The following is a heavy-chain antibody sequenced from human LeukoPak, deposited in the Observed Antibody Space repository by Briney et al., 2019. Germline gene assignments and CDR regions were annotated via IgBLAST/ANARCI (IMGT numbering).Heavy chain of an antibody. D-gene: IGHD3-10*01. CDR3: AKALLLSGELLPLDY. CDR1: GGSISSGGYY. Sequence: SETLSLTCTVSGGSISSGGYYWSWIRQHPGKGLEWIGYIYYSGSTYYNPSLKSRVTISVDTSKNQFSLKLSSVTAADTAVYYRAKALLLSGELLPLDYWGQGTLVTVSS. V-gene: IGHV4-31*03. CDR2: IYYSGST. J-gene: IGHJ4*02.